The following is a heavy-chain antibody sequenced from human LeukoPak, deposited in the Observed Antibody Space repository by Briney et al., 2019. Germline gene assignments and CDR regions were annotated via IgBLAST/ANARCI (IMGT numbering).Heavy chain of an antibody. Sequence: ASVKVSRKVSGYTLTELSMHWVRQAPGKGLEWMGGFDPEDGETIYAQKFQGRVTMTEDTSTDTAYMELSSLRSEDTAVYYCATGDSYYYGSGSWVYAFDIWGQGTMVTVSS. V-gene: IGHV1-24*01. CDR3: ATGDSYYYGSGSWVYAFDI. CDR1: GYTLTELS. J-gene: IGHJ3*02. CDR2: FDPEDGET. D-gene: IGHD3-10*01.